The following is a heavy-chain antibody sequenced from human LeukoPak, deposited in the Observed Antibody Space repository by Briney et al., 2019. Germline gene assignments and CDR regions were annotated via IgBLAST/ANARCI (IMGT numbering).Heavy chain of an antibody. CDR3: ASTLMGGNSVWYFDL. J-gene: IGHJ2*01. D-gene: IGHD4-23*01. CDR1: GFTFSSYS. Sequence: PGGSLRLSCAASGFTFSSYSMNWVRQAPGKGLEWVSSISSSSSYIYYADSVKGRFTISRDNAKNSLYLQMNCLRAEDTAVYYCASTLMGGNSVWYFDLWGRGTLVTVSS. V-gene: IGHV3-21*01. CDR2: ISSSSSYI.